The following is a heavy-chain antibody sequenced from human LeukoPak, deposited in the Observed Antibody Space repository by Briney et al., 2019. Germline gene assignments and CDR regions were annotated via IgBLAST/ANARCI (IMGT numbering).Heavy chain of an antibody. CDR3: AKGRSNIVVVPAAMEVDY. Sequence: GGSLRLCCAASGFTFSSYGMHWVRQAPGKGLEWVAFIRYDGSNKYYADSVKGRFTISRDNSKNTLYLQMNSLRAEDTAVYYCAKGRSNIVVVPAAMEVDYWGQGTLVTVSS. CDR1: GFTFSSYG. V-gene: IGHV3-30*02. CDR2: IRYDGSNK. J-gene: IGHJ4*02. D-gene: IGHD2-2*01.